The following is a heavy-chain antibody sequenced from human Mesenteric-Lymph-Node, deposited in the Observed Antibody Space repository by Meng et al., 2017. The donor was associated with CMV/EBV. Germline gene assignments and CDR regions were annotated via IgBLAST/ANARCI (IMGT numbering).Heavy chain of an antibody. J-gene: IGHJ4*02. CDR3: ARGRFWSGYSDY. D-gene: IGHD3-3*01. CDR2: INHSGGT. Sequence: SETLSLTCTVSGGSISSSSYYWGWIRQPPGKGLEWIGEINHSGGTNYNPSLKSRVTISVDTSKNQFSLKLSSVTAADTAVYYCARGRFWSGYSDYWGQGTLVTVSS. CDR1: GGSISSSSYY. V-gene: IGHV4-39*07.